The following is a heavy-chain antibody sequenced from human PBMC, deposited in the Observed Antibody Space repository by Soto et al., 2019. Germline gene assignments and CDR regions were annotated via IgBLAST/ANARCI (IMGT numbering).Heavy chain of an antibody. V-gene: IGHV4-34*01. D-gene: IGHD1-1*01. CDR2: MSHSGGN. CDR3: ARVERGTATTVVDAFDI. J-gene: IGHJ3*02. CDR1: GGFVTSGSYY. Sequence: QVQLQQWGAGLLKPSETLSLTCAVYGGFVTSGSYYWSWIRQPPGKGLEWIGAMSHSGGNHFNPSLKSRVTISVDTSKNQFTLKMSSVTAADTALYYCARVERGTATTVVDAFDIWGPGTMVTVSS.